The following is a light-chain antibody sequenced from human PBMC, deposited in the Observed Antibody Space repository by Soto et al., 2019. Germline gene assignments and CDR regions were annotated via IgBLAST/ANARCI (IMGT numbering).Light chain of an antibody. CDR3: QQYGNSPPGT. J-gene: IGKJ5*01. CDR2: ATS. CDR1: RNVSIY. Sequence: DIQLTQSPSSLAASVGDRLTLTCRASRNVSIYLNWYQHKPGKGPTLLIHATSNLQIGVPSRFSGSGSGTEFTLTISRLEPEDFAVYFCQQYGNSPPGTFGQGTRLEIK. V-gene: IGKV1-39*01.